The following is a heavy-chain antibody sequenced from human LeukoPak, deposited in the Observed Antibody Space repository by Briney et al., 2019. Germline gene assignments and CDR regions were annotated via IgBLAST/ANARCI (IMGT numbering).Heavy chain of an antibody. CDR1: GYTFTDYY. CDR2: INPNCGGT. CDR3: TRNLSILEWLFDY. Sequence: GASVKVSCKASGYTFTDYYMHWVRQAPGQGLEWMGWINPNCGGTNYAQKFQGRVTITRDTSITTAYMELNRLRSDDTAVYYCTRNLSILEWLFDYWGQGTLVTVSS. D-gene: IGHD3-3*01. V-gene: IGHV1-2*02. J-gene: IGHJ4*02.